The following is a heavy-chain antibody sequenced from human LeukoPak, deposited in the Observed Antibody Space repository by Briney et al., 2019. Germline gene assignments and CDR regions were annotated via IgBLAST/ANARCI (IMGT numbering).Heavy chain of an antibody. CDR1: GFTFSNAW. CDR2: IKSKTDGGTT. V-gene: IGHV3-15*01. CDR3: TTDGAYNWNDVAWFDP. D-gene: IGHD1-1*01. J-gene: IGHJ5*02. Sequence: GGSLRLSCAASGFTFSNAWMSWVRQAPGKGLVWVGRIKSKTDGGTTDYAAPVKGRFTISRDDSKDTLYLQMNSLKTEDTAVYYCTTDGAYNWNDVAWFDPWGQGTLVTVSS.